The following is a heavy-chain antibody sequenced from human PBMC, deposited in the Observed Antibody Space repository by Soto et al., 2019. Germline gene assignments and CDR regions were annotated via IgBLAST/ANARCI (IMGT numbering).Heavy chain of an antibody. J-gene: IGHJ6*02. D-gene: IGHD2-21*02. CDR2: ISGSGGST. CDR3: AKVGGTDTHGGNSGYYYYGMDV. CDR1: GFTFSSYA. V-gene: IGHV3-23*01. Sequence: GGSLRLSCAASGFTFSSYAMSWVRQAPGKGLEWVSAISGSGGSTYYADSVKGRFTISRDNSKNTLYLQMNSLRAEDTAVYYCAKVGGTDTHGGNSGYYYYGMDVWGQGTTVTVSS.